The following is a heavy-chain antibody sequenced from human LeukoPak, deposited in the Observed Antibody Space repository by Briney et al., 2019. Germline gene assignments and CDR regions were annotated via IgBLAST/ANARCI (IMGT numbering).Heavy chain of an antibody. Sequence: GGSLRLSCTASGFIFSSYAMSWVRQAPGKGLECVSGFSGSGGSTYYADSVKGRFTISRDNSKNTLYLQMNSLRAEDTAVYYCAAAEMATISYWGQGTLVTVSS. J-gene: IGHJ4*02. V-gene: IGHV3-23*01. CDR3: AAAEMATISY. CDR1: GFIFSSYA. CDR2: FSGSGGST. D-gene: IGHD5-24*01.